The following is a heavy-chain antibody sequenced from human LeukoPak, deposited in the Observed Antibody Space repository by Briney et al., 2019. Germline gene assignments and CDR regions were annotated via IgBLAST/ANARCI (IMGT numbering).Heavy chain of an antibody. CDR3: ASDWGYWAFDI. D-gene: IGHD2-15*01. J-gene: IGHJ3*02. CDR1: GFTFSSYW. CDR2: IKKDESEK. Sequence: PGGSLRLSCAASGFTFSSYWMYWVRQAPGKGLEWVASIKKDESEKNSGDSVKGRFAVSRDDAKYSLFVQMNSLRAEDTAVYYCASDWGYWAFDIWGQGTMVTVSS. V-gene: IGHV3-7*01.